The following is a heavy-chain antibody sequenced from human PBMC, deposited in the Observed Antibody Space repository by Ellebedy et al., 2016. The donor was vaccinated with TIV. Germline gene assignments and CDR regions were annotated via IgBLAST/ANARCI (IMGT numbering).Heavy chain of an antibody. CDR3: ASVYYYDSSGLYFQH. CDR1: GGTFSSYA. CDR2: IIPIFGTA. Sequence: AASVKVSCKASGGTFSSYAISWVRQAPGQGLEWMGGIIPIFGTANYAQKFQGRVTITADESTSTAYMELSSLRSEDTAVYYCASVYYYDSSGLYFQHWGQGTLVTVSS. V-gene: IGHV1-69*13. D-gene: IGHD3-22*01. J-gene: IGHJ1*01.